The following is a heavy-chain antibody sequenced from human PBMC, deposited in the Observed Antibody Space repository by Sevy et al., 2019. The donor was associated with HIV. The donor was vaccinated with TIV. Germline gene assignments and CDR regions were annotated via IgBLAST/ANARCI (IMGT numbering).Heavy chain of an antibody. CDR3: ARGDVDTAMVTTRYYYGMDV. J-gene: IGHJ6*02. Sequence: GGSLRLSCAASGFTFSSYAMHWVRQAPGKGLEWVAVISYDGSNKYYADSVKGRFTNSRDNSKNTLYLQMNSLRAEDTAVYYCARGDVDTAMVTTRYYYGMDVWGQGTTVTVSS. CDR1: GFTFSSYA. CDR2: ISYDGSNK. V-gene: IGHV3-30-3*01. D-gene: IGHD5-18*01.